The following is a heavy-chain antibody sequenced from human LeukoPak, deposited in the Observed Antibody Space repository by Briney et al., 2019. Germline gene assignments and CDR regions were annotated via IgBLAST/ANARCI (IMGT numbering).Heavy chain of an antibody. CDR3: ARVLTMVRVVPEYYFGY. J-gene: IGHJ4*02. CDR1: GFTFSSYP. Sequence: GGSLRLSCAASGFTFSSYPMSWVRQAPGKGLEWVSGISGSGRNTYSADSVTGRVIISRDNSKNTLYLQMNSLRAEDTAVYYCARVLTMVRVVPEYYFGYWGQGTLVTVSS. CDR2: ISGSGRNT. D-gene: IGHD3-10*01. V-gene: IGHV3-23*01.